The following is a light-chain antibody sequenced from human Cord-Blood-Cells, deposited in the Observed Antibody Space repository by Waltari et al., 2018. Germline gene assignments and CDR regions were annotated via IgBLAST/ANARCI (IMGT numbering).Light chain of an antibody. J-gene: IGKJ1*01. Sequence: DIQMTQSPSTLSPSVGDRATITFRASQRISSWLAWYQQKPGKAPKLRIYTASSLGSGVPSRFSGSGAGTEFTLTISSLQPDDFATYYCQQYNSYPTFGQGTKVEIK. CDR3: QQYNSYPT. V-gene: IGKV1-5*03. CDR1: QRISSW. CDR2: TAS.